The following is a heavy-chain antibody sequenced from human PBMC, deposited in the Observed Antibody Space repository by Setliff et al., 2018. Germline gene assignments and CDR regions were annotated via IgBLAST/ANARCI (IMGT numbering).Heavy chain of an antibody. CDR2: ISSSSSTI. D-gene: IGHD6-25*01. V-gene: IGHV3-48*04. Sequence: GGSLRLSCAASGFTFSSYSMNWVRQAPGKGLEWVSYISSSSSTIYYADSVKGRFTISRDNAKNTLYLQMNSLRAEDTAVYYCARDRSGGRDYWGQGTLVTVSS. J-gene: IGHJ4*02. CDR1: GFTFSSYS. CDR3: ARDRSGGRDY.